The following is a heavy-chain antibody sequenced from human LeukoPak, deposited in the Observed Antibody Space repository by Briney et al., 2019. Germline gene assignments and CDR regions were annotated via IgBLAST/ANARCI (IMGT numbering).Heavy chain of an antibody. Sequence: GGSLRLSCAGSGFPFSTYSMNWVRQAPGEGLEWVSYISKSRRTISYADSVKGRFPISRANPKNSLYLQMNSLGAEHTAVYDCARDFSGISTTGLGGIFDYWGQGTLVTVSS. V-gene: IGHV3-48*04. CDR1: GFPFSTYS. J-gene: IGHJ4*02. CDR3: ARDFSGISTTGLGGIFDY. D-gene: IGHD2-8*02. CDR2: ISKSRRTI.